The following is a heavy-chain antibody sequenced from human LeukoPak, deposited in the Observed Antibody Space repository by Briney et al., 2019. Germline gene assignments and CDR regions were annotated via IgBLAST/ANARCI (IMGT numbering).Heavy chain of an antibody. CDR1: GYTFTSYA. D-gene: IGHD3-3*01. V-gene: IGHV1-18*01. Sequence: ASVKVSCKASGYTFTSYAMNWVRQAPGHGLEWMGWVSPYNGDTRYTQKLQGRVTLTTDTSTSTAYMELRSLTSDDTAVYYCARADDFWSGYYSKEYFQHWGQGTLVTVSS. CDR2: VSPYNGDT. J-gene: IGHJ1*01. CDR3: ARADDFWSGYYSKEYFQH.